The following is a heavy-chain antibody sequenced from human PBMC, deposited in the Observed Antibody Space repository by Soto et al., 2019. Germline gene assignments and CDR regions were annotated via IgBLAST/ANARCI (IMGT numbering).Heavy chain of an antibody. Sequence: GASVKVSCKVSGYTLTELSMHWVRQAPGKGLEWMGGFDPEDGETIYAQKFQGRVTMTEATSTEATFTDTAYMELSSLRSEDTAMYYCATQPLSLYSHETSGYLRGVYWGQGTLVTVSS. V-gene: IGHV1-24*01. CDR3: ATQPLSLYSHETSGYLRGVY. CDR1: GYTLTELS. CDR2: FDPEDGET. J-gene: IGHJ4*02. D-gene: IGHD3-22*01.